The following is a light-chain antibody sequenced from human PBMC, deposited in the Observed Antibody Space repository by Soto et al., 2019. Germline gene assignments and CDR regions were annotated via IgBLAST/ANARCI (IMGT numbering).Light chain of an antibody. Sequence: DIQMTQSPSTLSASLGDRVTITCRASQSISSWLAWYQQKPGKAPKLLIYKASSLESGVPSRFSGSGSGTEFTLTISSLQPDDFATYYCQQYNSYSPRTFGQGTKVEIK. CDR3: QQYNSYSPRT. CDR1: QSISSW. J-gene: IGKJ1*01. CDR2: KAS. V-gene: IGKV1-5*03.